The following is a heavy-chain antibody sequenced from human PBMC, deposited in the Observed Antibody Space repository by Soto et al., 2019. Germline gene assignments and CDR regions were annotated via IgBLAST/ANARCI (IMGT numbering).Heavy chain of an antibody. CDR3: TTWLTAHFDF. CDR1: GFTFRDYT. CDR2: ISDPVTGNT. V-gene: IGHV3-23*01. Sequence: PGGSLRLSCAASGFTFRDYTLNWVRQAPGKGLEWVSTISDPVTGNTHYADSVKGRSTISRDDSRNTIYFQMDSLRVEDTAVYYCTTWLTAHFDFWGQGTVVTVSS. D-gene: IGHD2-21*02. J-gene: IGHJ4*02.